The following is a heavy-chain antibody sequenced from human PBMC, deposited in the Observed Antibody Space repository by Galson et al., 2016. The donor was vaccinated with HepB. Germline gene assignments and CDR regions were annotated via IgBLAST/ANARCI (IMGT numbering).Heavy chain of an antibody. V-gene: IGHV3-30-3*01. CDR1: GFPFSTSA. Sequence: SLRLSCAASGFPFSTSAMHWVRQAPGKGLEWVATISHDENNEYYADSVKGRFTISRDNSKNTLHLQMNSLRPEDTAVYYCARDGLGLLIFDFWGQGTLVTVSS. CDR2: ISHDENNE. CDR3: ARDGLGLLIFDF. D-gene: IGHD1-26*01. J-gene: IGHJ4*02.